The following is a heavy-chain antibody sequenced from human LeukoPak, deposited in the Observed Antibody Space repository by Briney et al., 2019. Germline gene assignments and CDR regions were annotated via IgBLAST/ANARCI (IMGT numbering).Heavy chain of an antibody. CDR1: GFTFSMKA. J-gene: IGHJ4*02. CDR3: AKSIRRDGYSGFDY. CDR2: ISGSGGST. V-gene: IGHV3-23*01. D-gene: IGHD5-24*01. Sequence: HSGGSLRLSCAASGFTFSMKAMTWVRQAPGKGLEWVSAISGSGGSTYYADSVKGRFTISRDNSKNTLYLQMNSLRAEDTAVYYCAKSIRRDGYSGFDYWGQGTLVTVSS.